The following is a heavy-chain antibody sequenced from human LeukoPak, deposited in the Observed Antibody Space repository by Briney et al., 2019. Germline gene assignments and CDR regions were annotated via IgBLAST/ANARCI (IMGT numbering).Heavy chain of an antibody. Sequence: GGSLRLSCAASDFTFSNYWMTWVRQAPGRGLEWVANIKQDESEKYYVDSVKGRFTISRDNAKNSLYLQMNSLRAEDTAVYYCARYYGSGKYDSWGQGTLVTVSS. J-gene: IGHJ4*02. V-gene: IGHV3-7*04. D-gene: IGHD3-10*01. CDR2: IKQDESEK. CDR3: ARYYGSGKYDS. CDR1: DFTFSNYW.